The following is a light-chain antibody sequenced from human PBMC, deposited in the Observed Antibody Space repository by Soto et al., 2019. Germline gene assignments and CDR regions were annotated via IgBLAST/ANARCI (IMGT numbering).Light chain of an antibody. J-gene: IGKJ1*01. CDR2: DAS. Sequence: IVLTQSRTTLSLSPGERATLSCRASQSVSSYLAWYQQKPGQAPRLLIYDASNRATGIPARFSGSGSGTDFTLTISSLEPEDFAVYYCQQRSNWSWTFGQGTKVDIK. CDR3: QQRSNWSWT. V-gene: IGKV3-11*01. CDR1: QSVSSY.